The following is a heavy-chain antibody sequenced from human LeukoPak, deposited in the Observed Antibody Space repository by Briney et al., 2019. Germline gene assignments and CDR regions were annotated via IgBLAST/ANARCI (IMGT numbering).Heavy chain of an antibody. CDR3: ARGLYYYDSNGRTPYDY. Sequence: ASVKVSCKASGYTFISYDINWVRQATGQGLEWMGWMNPNSGSTGYAQKFQGRVSMTRNTSINTAYMELSSLRSEDTAVYYCARGLYYYDSNGRTPYDYWGQGTLVTVSS. D-gene: IGHD3-22*01. CDR2: MNPNSGST. CDR1: GYTFISYD. J-gene: IGHJ4*02. V-gene: IGHV1-8*01.